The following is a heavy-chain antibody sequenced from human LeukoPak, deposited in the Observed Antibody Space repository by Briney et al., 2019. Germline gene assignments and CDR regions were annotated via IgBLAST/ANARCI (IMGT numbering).Heavy chain of an antibody. Sequence: GGSLRLSCAASGFTFSSYGMSWVRQAPGKGLEWVSAISGSGGSTYYADSVKGRLTISRDNAKNSLYLQMNSLRVEDTAVYYCARAFGGTLFDYWGQGTLVTVSS. J-gene: IGHJ4*02. V-gene: IGHV3-23*01. D-gene: IGHD3-16*01. CDR2: ISGSGGST. CDR1: GFTFSSYG. CDR3: ARAFGGTLFDY.